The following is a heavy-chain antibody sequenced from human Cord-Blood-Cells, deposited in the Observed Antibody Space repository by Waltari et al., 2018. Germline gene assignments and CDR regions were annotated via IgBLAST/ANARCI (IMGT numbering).Heavy chain of an antibody. V-gene: IGHV1-24*01. D-gene: IGHD3-22*01. CDR1: GYTLTELS. Sequence: QVQLVQSGAEVKKPGASVKVSCKVSGYTLTELSLHWLRQAPGKGLEWMGGFDPEDGETIYAQKFQGRVTMTEDTSTDTAYMELSSLRSEDTAVYYCATNTPPYDSSGYYFDYWGQGTLVTVSS. CDR3: ATNTPPYDSSGYYFDY. CDR2: FDPEDGET. J-gene: IGHJ4*02.